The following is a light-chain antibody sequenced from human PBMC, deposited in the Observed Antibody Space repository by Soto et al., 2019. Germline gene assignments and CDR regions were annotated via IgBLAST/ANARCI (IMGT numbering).Light chain of an antibody. CDR2: SNN. V-gene: IGLV1-44*01. CDR3: AAWDDSLNGRV. CDR1: SSNIGSNT. J-gene: IGLJ3*02. Sequence: QSVLTQPPSASGTPGQRVTISCSGSSSNIGSNTVNWYQQLPGTAPKLLIYSNNQRPSGVPDRFSGSKSGTSASLAISGLQSEDEADYVCAAWDDSLNGRVFGGGTKLTVL.